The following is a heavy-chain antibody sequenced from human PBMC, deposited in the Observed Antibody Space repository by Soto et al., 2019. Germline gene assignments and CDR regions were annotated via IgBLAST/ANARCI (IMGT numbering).Heavy chain of an antibody. Sequence: ASVKVSCKASGYTFTSDAMHWVRQAPGQRLEWMGWINAGNGNTKYSQKFQGRVTITRDTSASTAYMELSSLRSEDTAVYYCALRIAAPNAFDIWGQGTMVTVSS. D-gene: IGHD6-13*01. J-gene: IGHJ3*02. CDR2: INAGNGNT. V-gene: IGHV1-3*01. CDR1: GYTFTSDA. CDR3: ALRIAAPNAFDI.